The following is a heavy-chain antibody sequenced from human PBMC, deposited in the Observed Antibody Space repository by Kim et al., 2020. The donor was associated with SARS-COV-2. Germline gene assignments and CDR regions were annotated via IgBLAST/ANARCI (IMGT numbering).Heavy chain of an antibody. CDR1: GFTFSRYW. CDR2: INSAGTYT. V-gene: IGHV3-74*01. Sequence: GGSLRLSCAASGFTFSRYWMQWVRQAPGKGLVWVSRINSAGTYTTYADSVQGRFIISRDNAKNILYLQMNSRRAEDTAVYYCARENFGSGSSVVGELDNWGQGRLVTVSS. J-gene: IGHJ4*02. D-gene: IGHD3-10*01. CDR3: ARENFGSGSSVVGELDN.